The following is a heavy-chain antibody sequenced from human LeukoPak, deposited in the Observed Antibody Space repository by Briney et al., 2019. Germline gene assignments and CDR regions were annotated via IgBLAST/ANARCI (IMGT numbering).Heavy chain of an antibody. J-gene: IGHJ4*02. V-gene: IGHV3-48*02. Sequence: GGSLRLSCAASGFAFSTYNMNWVREAPGKGLEWVSYISSGSVTIYYAASVKGRFTVSRDNAKNSLYLQMNSLRDEDTAVYYCARTSKVAGMFDYWGQGTLVTASS. D-gene: IGHD6-19*01. CDR2: ISSGSVTI. CDR3: ARTSKVAGMFDY. CDR1: GFAFSTYN.